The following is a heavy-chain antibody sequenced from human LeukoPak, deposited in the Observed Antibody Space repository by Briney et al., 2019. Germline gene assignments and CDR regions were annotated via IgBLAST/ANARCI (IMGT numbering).Heavy chain of an antibody. CDR2: INPNSGGT. CDR3: ARVIAVAGSNWFDP. Sequence: ASVKVSCKASGYTFTGYYMHWVRQAPGQGLEWMVWINPNSGGTNYAQKFQGRVTMTRDTSISTAYMELSRLRSDATAVYYCARVIAVAGSNWFDPWGQGTLVTVSS. CDR1: GYTFTGYY. V-gene: IGHV1-2*02. J-gene: IGHJ5*02. D-gene: IGHD6-19*01.